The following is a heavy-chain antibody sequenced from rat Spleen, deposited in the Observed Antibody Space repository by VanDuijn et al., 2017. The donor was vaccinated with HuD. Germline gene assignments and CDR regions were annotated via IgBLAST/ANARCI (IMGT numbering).Heavy chain of an antibody. Sequence: EVQLVESGGGLVQPGRSMKLSCAASGFTFSNYYMAWVRQAPTKGLEWVASISTGGGNTYYRDSVKGRFTISRDNAKSTLYLQMDSLRSEDTATYYCARPPSPYGGYSENWFAYWGQGTLVTVSS. CDR1: GFTFSNYY. J-gene: IGHJ3*01. D-gene: IGHD1-11*01. V-gene: IGHV5-25*01. CDR3: ARPPSPYGGYSENWFAY. CDR2: ISTGGGNT.